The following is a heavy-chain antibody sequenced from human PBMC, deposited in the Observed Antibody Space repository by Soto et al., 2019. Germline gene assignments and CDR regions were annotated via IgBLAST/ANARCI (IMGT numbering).Heavy chain of an antibody. J-gene: IGHJ6*02. CDR1: GFTFSDYT. Sequence: GGSLRLSCSASGFTFSDYTMHWVRQAPGRGLEWVSAISGSGGSTYYADSVKGRFTISRDISKNTLCLQMNSLRAEDTAVYYCAKTRSGWSYYYGMDVWGQGTTVTVSS. D-gene: IGHD6-19*01. V-gene: IGHV3-23*01. CDR3: AKTRSGWSYYYGMDV. CDR2: ISGSGGST.